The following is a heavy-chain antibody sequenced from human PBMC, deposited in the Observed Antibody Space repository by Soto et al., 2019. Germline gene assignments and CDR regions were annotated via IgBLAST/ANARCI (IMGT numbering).Heavy chain of an antibody. J-gene: IGHJ5*02. Sequence: SETLSLTCTVSGVSISSGGYYWSWIRQPPGKGLEWIGYIYYSGSTNYNPSLKSRVTISVDTSKNQFSLKLSSVTAADTAVYYCARDALSIAAAGTTGTLNWFDPWGQGTLVTVSS. D-gene: IGHD6-13*01. CDR1: GVSISSGGYY. CDR2: IYYSGST. V-gene: IGHV4-61*08. CDR3: ARDALSIAAAGTTGTLNWFDP.